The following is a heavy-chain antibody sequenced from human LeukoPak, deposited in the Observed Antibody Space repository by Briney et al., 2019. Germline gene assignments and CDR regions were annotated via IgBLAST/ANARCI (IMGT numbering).Heavy chain of an antibody. CDR1: GFPFSGNA. CDR2: IFYDGNTV. CDR3: ARYLGMHPTI. D-gene: IGHD5-12*01. V-gene: IGHV3-30-3*01. Sequence: GGSLRLSCAASGFPFSGNAMHWVRQAPGKGLEWVGVIFYDGNTVHYADSVKGRFTISRDNPKKSVYLQMNSLRAEDSAVYFCARYLGMHPTIWGQGALVTVSS. J-gene: IGHJ4*02.